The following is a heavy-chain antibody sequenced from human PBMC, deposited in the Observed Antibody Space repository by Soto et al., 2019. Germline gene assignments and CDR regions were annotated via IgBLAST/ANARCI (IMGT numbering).Heavy chain of an antibody. CDR3: AKGGGHNSESGYYYYGMDV. J-gene: IGHJ6*02. CDR2: ISYDGSNK. Sequence: PGGSLRLSCAASGFTSSSYGMHWVRQAPGKGLEWVAVISYDGSNKYYADSVKGRFTISRDNSKNTLYLQMNSLRAEDTAVYYCAKGGGHNSESGYYYYGMDVWGQGTRVTVSS. CDR1: GFTSSSYG. D-gene: IGHD5-12*01. V-gene: IGHV3-30*18.